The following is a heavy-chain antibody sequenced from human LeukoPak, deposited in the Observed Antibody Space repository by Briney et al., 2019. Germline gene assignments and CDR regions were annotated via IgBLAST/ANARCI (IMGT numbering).Heavy chain of an antibody. CDR3: ARAAGGAMFS. CDR2: IYHSGST. CDR1: GGSISSGGYS. D-gene: IGHD3-16*01. J-gene: IGHJ4*02. V-gene: IGHV4-30-2*01. Sequence: PSETLSLTCAVSGGSISSGGYSWSWIRQPPGKGLEWIGYIYHSGSTYYNPSLKSRVTISVDRSKNQSSLKLSSVTAADTAVYYCARAAGGAMFSWGQGTLVTVSS.